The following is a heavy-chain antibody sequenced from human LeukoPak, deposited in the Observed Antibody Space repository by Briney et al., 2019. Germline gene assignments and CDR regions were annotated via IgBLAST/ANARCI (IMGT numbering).Heavy chain of an antibody. V-gene: IGHV3-53*01. CDR2: IYSGGST. D-gene: IGHD6-13*01. Sequence: GGSLRLSCAASGFTVSSNYMSWVRQAPGKGLEWVSVIYSGGSTYYADSVKGRFTISRDNSKNTLYLQMNSLRAEDTAVYYCARVNSSSWFPELHAFDIWGQGTMVTVSS. CDR1: GFTVSSNY. J-gene: IGHJ3*02. CDR3: ARVNSSSWFPELHAFDI.